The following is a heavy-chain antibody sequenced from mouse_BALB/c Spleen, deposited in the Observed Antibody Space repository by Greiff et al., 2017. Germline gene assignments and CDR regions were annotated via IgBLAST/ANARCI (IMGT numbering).Heavy chain of an antibody. CDR1: GFTFSSYA. J-gene: IGHJ4*01. CDR2: ISSGGSYT. CDR3: ARRRATGAMDY. V-gene: IGHV5-9-3*01. Sequence: EVQRVESGGGLVKPGGSLKLSCAASGFTFSSYAMSWVRQTPEKRLEWVATISSGGSYTYYPDSVKGRFTISRDNAKNTLYLQMSSLRSEDTAMYYCARRRATGAMDYWGQGTSVTVSS. D-gene: IGHD3-3*01.